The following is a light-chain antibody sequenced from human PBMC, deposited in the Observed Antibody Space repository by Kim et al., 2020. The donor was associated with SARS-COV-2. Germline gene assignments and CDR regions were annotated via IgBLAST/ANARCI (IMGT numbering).Light chain of an antibody. V-gene: IGKV3-20*01. J-gene: IGKJ2*01. CDR1: QTVGGNY. CDR3: QQYGSSPPMYT. Sequence: EIVLTQSPGTLSLSPGERATLSCRASQTVGGNYLAWYQQKPGQAPRLLIFGASSRAAGVPDRFRGSGSGTDFTLTITRLEPEDFAMYYCQQYGSSPPMYTFGQGTKLEIK. CDR2: GAS.